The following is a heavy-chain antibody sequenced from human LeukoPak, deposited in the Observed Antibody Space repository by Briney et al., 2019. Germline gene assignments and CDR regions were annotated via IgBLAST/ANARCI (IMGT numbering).Heavy chain of an antibody. D-gene: IGHD3-10*02. V-gene: IGHV3-23*01. CDR3: AELGITMIGGV. CDR1: GFTFNTYG. CDR2: ISGSGGAT. Sequence: AGGSLRLSCAASGFTFNTYGMSWVRQAPGKGLEWVSGISGSGGATYYADSVKGRFTISRDNAKNSLYLQMNSLRAEDTAVYYCAELGITMIGGVWGKGTTVTISS. J-gene: IGHJ6*04.